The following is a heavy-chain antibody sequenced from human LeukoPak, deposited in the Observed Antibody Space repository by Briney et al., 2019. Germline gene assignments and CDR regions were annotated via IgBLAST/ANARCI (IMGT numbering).Heavy chain of an antibody. Sequence: TGGSLRLSCAAPGFTFSSYGMHWVRQAPGKGLEWVAVIWYDGSNKYDADSVKGRFTISRDNSKNTLYLQMNSLRAEDTAVYYCARDPPGYSYGVDVWGQGTTVTVSS. D-gene: IGHD5-18*01. CDR1: GFTFSSYG. J-gene: IGHJ6*02. V-gene: IGHV3-33*01. CDR2: IWYDGSNK. CDR3: ARDPPGYSYGVDV.